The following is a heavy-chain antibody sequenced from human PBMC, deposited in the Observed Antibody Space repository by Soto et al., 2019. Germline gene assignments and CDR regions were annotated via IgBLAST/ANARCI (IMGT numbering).Heavy chain of an antibody. D-gene: IGHD2-21*01. CDR2: VYYNGIT. V-gene: IGHV4-59*11. J-gene: IGHJ1*01. Sequence: SETLSLTCTVSGGSINNHYWSWIRQPPGKGLEWLGYVYYNGITNYNPSLKSRVTMSVDTSKNQFSLNLSSLTAADTAMYYCITWCEGFRNLLYSRGQGTLVTVS. CDR3: ITWCEGFRNLLYS. CDR1: GGSINNHY.